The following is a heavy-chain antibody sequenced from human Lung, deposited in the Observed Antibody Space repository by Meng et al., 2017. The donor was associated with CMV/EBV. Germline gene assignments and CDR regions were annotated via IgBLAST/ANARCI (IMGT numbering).Heavy chain of an antibody. CDR3: ARTTVYTSGGYYLYYFDY. J-gene: IGHJ4*02. Sequence: SGPXLVXPEPSRTMFCSLSGHSLTAVRTSVSWLRQPPGHSLKWHARIDGDRVTCYSTSLKNRLTTSKDTSRNVVVLTMTKMDPLDTATYDCARTTVYTSGGYYLYYFDYXGQGXPVTVSS. CDR2: IDGDRVT. D-gene: IGHD3-10*01. V-gene: IGHV2-70*11. CDR1: GHSLTAVRTS.